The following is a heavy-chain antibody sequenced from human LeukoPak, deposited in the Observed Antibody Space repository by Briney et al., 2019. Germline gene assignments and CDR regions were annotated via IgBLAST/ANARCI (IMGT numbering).Heavy chain of an antibody. CDR3: GMTEGYDILTGMGGDY. J-gene: IGHJ4*02. CDR1: GGTFSSYA. V-gene: IGHV1-69*13. Sequence: ASVKVSCTASGGTFSSYAISWVRQPPGQGLEWMGGIIPIFGTANYAQKFQGRVTITADESTSTAYMRLSRLRSEDTAVYFCGMTEGYDILTGMGGDYWGQGTLVTVSS. CDR2: IIPIFGTA. D-gene: IGHD3-9*01.